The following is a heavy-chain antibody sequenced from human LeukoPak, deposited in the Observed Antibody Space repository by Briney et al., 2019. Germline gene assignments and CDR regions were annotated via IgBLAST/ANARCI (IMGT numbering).Heavy chain of an antibody. CDR1: GASISSSDYY. Sequence: SETLSLTCSVSGASISSSDYYWGWIRQPPGKGLEWTGRINYSGSTYYNPSLKSRVTISVDTSKNHFSLRLTSMTAADTAVYYCARLTHSYYSDTSGYYPYYYMDVWGKGTTVTVSS. D-gene: IGHD3-22*01. CDR3: ARLTHSYYSDTSGYYPYYYMDV. CDR2: INYSGST. V-gene: IGHV4-39*02. J-gene: IGHJ6*03.